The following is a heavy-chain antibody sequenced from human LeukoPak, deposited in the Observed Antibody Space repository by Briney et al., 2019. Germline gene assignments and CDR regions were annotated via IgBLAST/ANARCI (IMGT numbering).Heavy chain of an antibody. D-gene: IGHD2-2*01. CDR1: RFTFSSYG. V-gene: IGHV3-30*02. CDR2: IRYDGSNK. CDR3: AKAHCSTTTCSFDY. Sequence: PGGSLRLSCAASRFTFSSYGIHWVRQAPGKGLEWVAFIRYDGSNKYYAYSVKGRFTISRDNSKNTLYLQINSLRAEDTAVYYCAKAHCSTTTCSFDYWGQGTLVTVSS. J-gene: IGHJ4*02.